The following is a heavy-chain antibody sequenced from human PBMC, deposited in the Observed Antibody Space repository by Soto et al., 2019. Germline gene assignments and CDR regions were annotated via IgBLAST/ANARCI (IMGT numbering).Heavy chain of an antibody. J-gene: IGHJ4*02. CDR2: INPNSGAT. D-gene: IGHD3-16*01. Sequence: ASVXVAFKASWYTVTFDFIDFFLQAPRQGLECVGYINPNSGATKYAPRFQGRVTMTSDTSIRTAYMDLSNLRSDDTAVYYCARGGGTLIETLTWGQRPLV. CDR1: WYTVTFDF. V-gene: IGHV1-2*02. CDR3: ARGGGTLIETLT.